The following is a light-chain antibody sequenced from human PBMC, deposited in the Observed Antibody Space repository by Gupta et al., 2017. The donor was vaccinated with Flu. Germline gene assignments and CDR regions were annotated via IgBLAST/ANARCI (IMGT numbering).Light chain of an antibody. V-gene: IGKV3-11*01. J-gene: IGKJ4*01. CDR1: QSLNSD. Sequence: EIVLTQSPATLSLSPGERATLSCRASQSLNSDLAWYQQKPGHPPRLLMYDASNRATGIPARFSGSGSGTDFTLTISSLEPEDFAVYYCQQRYSWSLAFGGGTKVEI. CDR3: QQRYSWSLA. CDR2: DAS.